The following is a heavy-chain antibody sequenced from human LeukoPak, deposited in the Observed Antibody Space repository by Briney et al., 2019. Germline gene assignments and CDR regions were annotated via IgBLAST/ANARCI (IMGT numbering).Heavy chain of an antibody. CDR3: AKSGGSVVATPFDY. CDR2: ISGSGGST. CDR1: GFTFSSYA. Sequence: GGSLRLSCAASGFTFSSYAMSWVRQAPGKGLEWVSAISGSGGSTYYADSVKGRFTISRDNSKNTLNLQMNSLRAEDTAVYYCAKSGGSVVATPFDYWGQGTLVTVSS. V-gene: IGHV3-23*01. J-gene: IGHJ4*02. D-gene: IGHD5-12*01.